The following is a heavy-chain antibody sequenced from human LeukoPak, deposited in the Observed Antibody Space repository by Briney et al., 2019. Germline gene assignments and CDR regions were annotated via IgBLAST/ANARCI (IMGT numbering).Heavy chain of an antibody. CDR3: ARDPQDYDFWRGYYYYYMDV. Sequence: ASVKVSCKASGYTVTGYYMHWVRQAPGHGLEWMGWINPNSGGTNYAQKFQGRVTMTRDTSISTAYMELSRLRSDDTAVYYCARDPQDYDFWRGYYYYYMDVWGKGTTVTVSS. D-gene: IGHD3-3*01. J-gene: IGHJ6*03. CDR1: GYTVTGYY. CDR2: INPNSGGT. V-gene: IGHV1-2*02.